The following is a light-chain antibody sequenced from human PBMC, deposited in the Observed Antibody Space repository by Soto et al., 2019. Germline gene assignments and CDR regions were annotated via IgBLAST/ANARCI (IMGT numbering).Light chain of an antibody. J-gene: IGKJ1*01. CDR2: DAS. CDR1: QDIATY. CDR3: QQYDNLPPTWT. V-gene: IGKV1-33*01. Sequence: DIQMTQSPSSLSASVGNRVTITCQASQDIATYLNWYQQKPGKAPNLLIYDASNLETGVPSRFSGGGSGTHFTFTISNLQREDFATYYCQQYDNLPPTWTFGQGTKVEIE.